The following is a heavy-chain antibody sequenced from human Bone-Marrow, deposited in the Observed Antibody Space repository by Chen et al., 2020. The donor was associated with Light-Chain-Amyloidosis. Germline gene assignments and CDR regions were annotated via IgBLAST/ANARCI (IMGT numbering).Heavy chain of an antibody. CDR1: GFSLSSNGMP. V-gene: IGHV2-70*04. CDR2: IDWDGDK. J-gene: IGHJ3*01. Sequence: QVTVKESGPALVKPTQTLTLTCTFPGFSLSSNGMPLNWIRQPPGKALEWLARIDWDGDKYYTPSLETRLTISKDPSKNQVVLTMTNMDPVDTATYYCARMSFFETSDALDVWGQGTMITVSS. D-gene: IGHD3-9*01. CDR3: ARMSFFETSDALDV.